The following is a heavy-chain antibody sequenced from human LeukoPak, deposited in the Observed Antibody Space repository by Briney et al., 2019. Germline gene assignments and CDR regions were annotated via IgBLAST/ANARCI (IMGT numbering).Heavy chain of an antibody. CDR3: ASVHCYDILTGYSYDAFDI. CDR2: IYSGGST. D-gene: IGHD3-9*01. J-gene: IGHJ3*02. CDR1: GFTVSSNY. Sequence: PGGSLRLSCAAPGFTVSSNYMSWVRQAPGKGLEWVSVIYSGGSTYYADSVKGRFTISRDNSKNTLYLQMNSPRAEDTAVYYCASVHCYDILTGYSYDAFDIWGQGTMVTVSS. V-gene: IGHV3-66*01.